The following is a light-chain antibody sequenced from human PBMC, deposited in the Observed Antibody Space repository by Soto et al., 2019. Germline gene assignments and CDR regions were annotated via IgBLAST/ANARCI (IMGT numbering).Light chain of an antibody. CDR2: DAS. J-gene: IGKJ1*01. CDR1: QSVSNY. V-gene: IGKV3-11*01. Sequence: LVFTCAASTLSLSPGERATLSCRASQSVSNYFAWYQQNPGQAPRLLIYDASNRATGIPARFSGSGSGTDFTLTISSLEPEDFEVYYCQQRSNSPLTFGQGTKV. CDR3: QQRSNSPLT.